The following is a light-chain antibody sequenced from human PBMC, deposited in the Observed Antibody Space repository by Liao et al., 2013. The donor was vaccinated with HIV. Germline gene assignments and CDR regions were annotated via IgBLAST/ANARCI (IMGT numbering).Light chain of an antibody. Sequence: SYELTQPPSVSVAPGETAKITCGGDDIATKSVHWYQQKPGQAPVLLIYHASDRPSGIPERFSGSNSGNTATLTISGTQPVDEADYYCQAWDSTTVIFGGGTKLTVL. CDR3: QAWDSTTVI. CDR2: HAS. CDR1: DIATKS. V-gene: IGLV3-21*01. J-gene: IGLJ2*01.